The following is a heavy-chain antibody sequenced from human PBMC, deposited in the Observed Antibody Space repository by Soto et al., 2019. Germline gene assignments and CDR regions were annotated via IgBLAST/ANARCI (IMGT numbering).Heavy chain of an antibody. Sequence: GGSLRLSCAASGFTFSSYWMSWVRQAPGKGLEWVANIKQDGSEKYYVDSVKGRFTISRDNAKNSLYLQMNSLRAEDTAVYYCAGAPPTRPLVGATTGNYYYYGMDVWGQGTTVTVSS. D-gene: IGHD1-26*01. CDR1: GFTFSSYW. CDR3: AGAPPTRPLVGATTGNYYYYGMDV. V-gene: IGHV3-7*04. CDR2: IKQDGSEK. J-gene: IGHJ6*02.